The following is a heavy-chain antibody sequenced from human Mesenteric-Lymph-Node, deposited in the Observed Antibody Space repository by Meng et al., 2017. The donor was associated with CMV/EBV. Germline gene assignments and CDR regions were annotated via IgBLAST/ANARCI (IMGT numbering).Heavy chain of an antibody. CDR3: VRGQETYYYGSGILIDY. J-gene: IGHJ4*02. V-gene: IGHV1-3*01. CDR1: YTFTSYT. D-gene: IGHD3-10*01. CDR2: INAGNGNT. Sequence: YTFTSYTIHWVRQAPGQRLEWMGWINAGNGNTKYSQKFQGRVTITRDTSASTAYMELSSLRSEDTAVYYCVRGQETYYYGSGILIDYWGQGTLVTVSS.